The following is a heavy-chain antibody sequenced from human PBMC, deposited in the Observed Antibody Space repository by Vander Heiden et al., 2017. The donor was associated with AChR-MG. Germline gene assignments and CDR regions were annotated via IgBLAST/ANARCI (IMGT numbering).Heavy chain of an antibody. V-gene: IGHV4-34*01. Sequence: QVQLQQWGAGLLKPSEPLSLTCAVYGGSFSGYYWSWIRQPPGKGLEWSGEINHSGSTNYNPSLKSRVTISVDTSKNQFSLKLSSVTAADTAVYYCARGKTYYDFWSGYSTQYYFDYWGQGTLVTVSS. J-gene: IGHJ4*02. CDR2: INHSGST. CDR1: GGSFSGYY. D-gene: IGHD3-3*01. CDR3: ARGKTYYDFWSGYSTQYYFDY.